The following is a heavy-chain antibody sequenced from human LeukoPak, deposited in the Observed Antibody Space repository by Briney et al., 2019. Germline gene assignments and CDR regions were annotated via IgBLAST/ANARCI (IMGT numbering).Heavy chain of an antibody. D-gene: IGHD1-1*01. CDR3: ARRPISTGIDY. CDR2: IYHSGST. V-gene: IGHV4-38-2*01. Sequence: ASETLSLTCAVSGFSISSGYYWDWIRQPPGKGLERIGNIYHSGSTYYNPSLKSRVTISVDTSKNQFSLKLTSVTAADTAVYYCARRPISTGIDYWGQGTLVIVSS. J-gene: IGHJ4*02. CDR1: GFSISSGYY.